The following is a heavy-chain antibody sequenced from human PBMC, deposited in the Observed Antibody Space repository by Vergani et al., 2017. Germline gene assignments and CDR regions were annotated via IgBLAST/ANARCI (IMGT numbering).Heavy chain of an antibody. CDR3: GRGFSFLMMDV. CDR2: TYFKSRWYN. Sequence: QVQLQQSGPGLVKPSQTLSLTCAISGDSVSSKSAAWNWMRQSPSRGLEWQGRTYFKSRWYNEYAMSVKSQITINPDTSKNQFSVQLNSVTLEDTAIYYCGRGFSFLMMDVWDRATAVTVSS. V-gene: IGHV6-1*01. J-gene: IGHJ6*02. D-gene: IGHD6-25*01. CDR1: GDSVSSKSAA.